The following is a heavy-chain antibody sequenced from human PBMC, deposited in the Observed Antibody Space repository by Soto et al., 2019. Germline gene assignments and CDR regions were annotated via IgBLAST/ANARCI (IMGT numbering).Heavy chain of an antibody. J-gene: IGHJ4*02. CDR1: GFTFRNYA. V-gene: IGHV3-21*01. Sequence: GGSLRLSCAASGFTFRNYAMNWVRQAPGKGLEWLSSISSDGSYIYYADSVKGRFTISRDNAKNSLYLQMNSLRAEDTAVYYCARGDYPSSYWGQGTLVTVSS. D-gene: IGHD4-17*01. CDR3: ARGDYPSSY. CDR2: ISSDGSYI.